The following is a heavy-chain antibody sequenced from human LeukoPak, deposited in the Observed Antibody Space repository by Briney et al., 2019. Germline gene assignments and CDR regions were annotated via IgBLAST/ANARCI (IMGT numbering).Heavy chain of an antibody. Sequence: ASVKDSCKASGHTFTNYYIHWVRQAPGQGLEWMGGLNRSGCSTSDPQMFGDRVTMTRDTATSTVFIELSSLRSEDTAVYSCARGGSRWISDYWGQGALVTVSS. D-gene: IGHD6-13*01. V-gene: IGHV1-46*01. CDR2: LNRSGCST. CDR3: ARGGSRWISDY. CDR1: GHTFTNYY. J-gene: IGHJ4*02.